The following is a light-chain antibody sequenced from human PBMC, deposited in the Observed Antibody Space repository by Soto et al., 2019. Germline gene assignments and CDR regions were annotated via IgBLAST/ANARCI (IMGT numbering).Light chain of an antibody. Sequence: EIVFTHSPATLSLSPGERATLSCRASQPVSIYFAWYKWKPGQAPRLLIYDASNMATGIPARFSGSGSGKDFTLPISSLEPEDFAVYYGQTRSNWPLTFGGGSKGEIK. CDR2: DAS. J-gene: IGKJ4*01. CDR3: QTRSNWPLT. CDR1: QPVSIY. V-gene: IGKV3-11*01.